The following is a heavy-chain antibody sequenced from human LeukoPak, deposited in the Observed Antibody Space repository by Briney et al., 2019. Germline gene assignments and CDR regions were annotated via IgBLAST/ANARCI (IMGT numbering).Heavy chain of an antibody. D-gene: IGHD6-13*01. CDR1: GFTFSSYG. V-gene: IGHV3-30*02. CDR3: AKDGPYSSPEVSWFDP. Sequence: PGRSLRLSCAASGFTFSSYGMHWVRQAPGKGLEWVAFIRYDGGNKYYADSVKGRFTISRDNSKNTLYLQMNSLRAEDTAVYYCAKDGPYSSPEVSWFDPWGQGTLVTVSS. CDR2: IRYDGGNK. J-gene: IGHJ5*02.